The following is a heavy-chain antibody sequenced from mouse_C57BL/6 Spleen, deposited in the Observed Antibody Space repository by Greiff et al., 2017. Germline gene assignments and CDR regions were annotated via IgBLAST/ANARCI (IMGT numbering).Heavy chain of an antibody. CDR3: TRGGITTVLDC. CDR1: GYSITSGYY. CDR2: IRYNGSN. J-gene: IGHJ2*01. Sequence: ESGPGLVKPSQSLSLSCSVTGYSITSGYYWNWIRQYPGNKLEWMGYIRYNGSNNYNPSFKNRISITRDTSKNQLYLKLNSVTAEDTATCYCTRGGITTVLDCWGPGTTLTVAS. D-gene: IGHD1-1*01. V-gene: IGHV3-6*01.